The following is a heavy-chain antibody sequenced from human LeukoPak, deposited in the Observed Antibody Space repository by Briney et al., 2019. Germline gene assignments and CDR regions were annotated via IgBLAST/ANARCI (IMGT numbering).Heavy chain of an antibody. Sequence: SQTLSLTCTVSGGSISSGGYYWSWIRQPPGKGLEWIGYIYHSGSTYYNPSLKSRVTISVDRSKNQFSLKLSSVTAADTAVYYCARERVDFWSGYPNWFDPWGQGTLVTVSS. CDR2: IYHSGST. J-gene: IGHJ5*02. D-gene: IGHD3-3*01. V-gene: IGHV4-30-2*01. CDR1: GGSISSGGYY. CDR3: ARERVDFWSGYPNWFDP.